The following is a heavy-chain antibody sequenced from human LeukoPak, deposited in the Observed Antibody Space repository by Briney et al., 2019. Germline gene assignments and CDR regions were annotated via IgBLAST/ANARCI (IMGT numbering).Heavy chain of an antibody. CDR3: ARDLVPAAPYYFDY. V-gene: IGHV3-48*01. Sequence: PGGSLRLSCAASGFTFSSYSMNWVRQAPGKGLERVSYISSSSSTIYYADSVKGRFTISRDNAKNSLYLQMNSLRAEDTAVYYCARDLVPAAPYYFDYWGQGTLVTVSS. J-gene: IGHJ4*02. CDR1: GFTFSSYS. D-gene: IGHD2-2*01. CDR2: ISSSSSTI.